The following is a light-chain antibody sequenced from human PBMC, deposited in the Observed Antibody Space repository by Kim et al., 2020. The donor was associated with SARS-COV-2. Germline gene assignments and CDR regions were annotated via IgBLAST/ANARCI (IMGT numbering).Light chain of an antibody. CDR1: QSVSS. CDR2: DTS. V-gene: IGKV3-11*01. Sequence: SLSPGERATLSCRASQSVSSLAWYQQKPGQAPSLLIYDTSNRATGIPARFSGSGSGTDFTLTISSLEPEDFAVYYCQQRSNWPPGFGGGTKVDIK. CDR3: QQRSNWPPG. J-gene: IGKJ4*01.